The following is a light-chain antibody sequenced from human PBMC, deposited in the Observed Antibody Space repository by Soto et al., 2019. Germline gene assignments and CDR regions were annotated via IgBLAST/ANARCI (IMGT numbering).Light chain of an antibody. CDR1: QSVSSN. CDR2: GAS. V-gene: IGKV3-15*01. J-gene: IGKJ2*01. Sequence: EIVMTQSPATLSVSPGERATLACRARQSVSSNLAWYQQKPGQAPRLLIYGASTRATGIPARFSGSGSGTEFTLIFSSLQSEDFAVYYCQQYNNWPLYTFGQGTKLEIK. CDR3: QQYNNWPLYT.